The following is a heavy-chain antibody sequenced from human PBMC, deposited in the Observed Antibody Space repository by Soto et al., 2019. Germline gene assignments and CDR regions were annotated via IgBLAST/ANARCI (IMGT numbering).Heavy chain of an antibody. CDR1: GFTFGDYA. CDR3: ARGHWSFDY. J-gene: IGHJ4*02. V-gene: IGHV3-49*04. Sequence: LRLSCTASGFTFGDYAMSWVRQAPGKGLEWVGFIRSKAYGGTTEYAASVKGRFTISRDDSQNSLYLQMSSLTAEDTAVYYCARGHWSFDYWGQGTVVTVSS. CDR2: IRSKAYGGTT. D-gene: IGHD2-8*02.